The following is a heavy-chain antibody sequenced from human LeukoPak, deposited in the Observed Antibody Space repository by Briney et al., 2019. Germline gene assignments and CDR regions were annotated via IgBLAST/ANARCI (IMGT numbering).Heavy chain of an antibody. CDR3: AKTATMVRGVQNFDY. CDR1: GFTFSSYA. J-gene: IGHJ4*02. Sequence: GGSLRLSCAASGFTFSSYAMSWVRQAPGKGLEWVSAISGSGGSTYHADSVKGRFTISRDNSKNTLYLQMNSLRAEDTAVYYCAKTATMVRGVQNFDYWGQGTLVTVSS. V-gene: IGHV3-23*01. D-gene: IGHD3-10*01. CDR2: ISGSGGST.